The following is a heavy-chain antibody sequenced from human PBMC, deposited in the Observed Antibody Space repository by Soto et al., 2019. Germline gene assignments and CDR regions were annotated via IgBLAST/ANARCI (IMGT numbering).Heavy chain of an antibody. CDR2: ISAYNGNT. V-gene: IGHV1-18*01. CDR1: GYTFTSYG. J-gene: IGHJ4*02. D-gene: IGHD6-19*01. Sequence: QVQLVQSGAEVKKPGASVKVSCKASGYTFTSYGISWLRQAPGQGLEWMGWISAYNGNTNYAQKLQGRVTMTTDTSTSTAHMELTSLRSDDTAVYYCARFPNSSGWYPFFDNWGQSTLVTVSS. CDR3: ARFPNSSGWYPFFDN.